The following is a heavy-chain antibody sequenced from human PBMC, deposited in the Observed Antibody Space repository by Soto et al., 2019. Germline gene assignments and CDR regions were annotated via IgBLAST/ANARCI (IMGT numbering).Heavy chain of an antibody. D-gene: IGHD3-22*01. Sequence: GGSLRLSCAASGFTFSSYGMHWVRQAPGKGLEWVAVISYDGSNKYYADSVKGRFTISRDNSKNTLYLQMNSLRAEDTAVYYCAKDLYYYDSSGYLGMDVWGQGTTVTVSS. CDR2: ISYDGSNK. CDR3: AKDLYYYDSSGYLGMDV. V-gene: IGHV3-30*18. CDR1: GFTFSSYG. J-gene: IGHJ6*02.